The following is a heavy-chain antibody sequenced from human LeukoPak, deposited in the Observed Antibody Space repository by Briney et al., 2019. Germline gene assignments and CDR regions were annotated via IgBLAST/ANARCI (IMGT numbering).Heavy chain of an antibody. J-gene: IGHJ4*02. D-gene: IGHD6-19*01. V-gene: IGHV4-34*01. CDR2: INHSGST. CDR1: GGSFSGYY. Sequence: SETLSLTCAVYGGSFSGYYWSWIRQPPGKGLEWIGEINHSGSTNCNPSLKSRVTISVDTSKNQFSLKLSSVTAADTAVYYCARASSGWLSDYWGQGTLVTVSS. CDR3: ARASSGWLSDY.